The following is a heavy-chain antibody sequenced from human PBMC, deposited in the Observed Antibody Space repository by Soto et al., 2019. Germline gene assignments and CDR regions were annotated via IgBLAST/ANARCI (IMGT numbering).Heavy chain of an antibody. V-gene: IGHV4-59*01. CDR3: AAGEASSRNLAPYYLDF. Sequence: LSLTCTVSGGSMRNYFWTWIRQPPGKGLEWIGYIHYSGTTSFFPSYNPSLRSRVTISEDTSKNQFSLKLLSVTTADTAVYFCAAGEASSRNLAPYYLDFWGQGTLVTVSS. CDR2: IHYSGTT. CDR1: GGSMRNYF. J-gene: IGHJ4*02. D-gene: IGHD6-13*01.